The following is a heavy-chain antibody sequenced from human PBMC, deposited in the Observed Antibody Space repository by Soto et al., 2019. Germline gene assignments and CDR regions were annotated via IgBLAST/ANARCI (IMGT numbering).Heavy chain of an antibody. Sequence: SVKVSCKASGGTFSSYAISWVRQAPGQGLEWMGGIIPIFGTANYAQKFQGRVTVTADKSTSTAYMELSSLRSEDTAVYYCARRSIIAAAGTAWYGMDVWGQGTTVTVSS. CDR2: IIPIFGTA. V-gene: IGHV1-69*06. CDR1: GGTFSSYA. CDR3: ARRSIIAAAGTAWYGMDV. J-gene: IGHJ6*02. D-gene: IGHD6-13*01.